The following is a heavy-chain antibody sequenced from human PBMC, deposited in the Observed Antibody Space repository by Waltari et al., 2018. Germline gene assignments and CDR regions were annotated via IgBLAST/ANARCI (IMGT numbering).Heavy chain of an antibody. Sequence: EVRLAESGGGLVQPGGSLRLSCATSGFTFSDYWMTWVRQAPGKGLEWVGNIKEDGSEIFYADSVKGRFTISRDNPNNSLYLQMNSLRAEDTALYYCMRDFSRGHADYWGQGTLVTVSS. CDR1: GFTFSDYW. D-gene: IGHD2-15*01. V-gene: IGHV3-7*01. CDR2: IKEDGSEI. CDR3: MRDFSRGHADY. J-gene: IGHJ4*02.